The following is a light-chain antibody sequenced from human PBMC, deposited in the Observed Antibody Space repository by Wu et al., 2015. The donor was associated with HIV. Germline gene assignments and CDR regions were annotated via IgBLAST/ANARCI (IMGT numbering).Light chain of an antibody. CDR2: ATS. Sequence: EIVLTQSPGTLSLSPGERATLSCRASQGITSNYLAWYQQKPGQAPRLLVYATSNRATGIPDTISGSGSGTLFTLTISRLEPEDSAVYFCQQYVSSPTFGQGTRLEIK. CDR3: QQYVSSPT. J-gene: IGKJ5*01. V-gene: IGKV3-20*01. CDR1: QGITSNY.